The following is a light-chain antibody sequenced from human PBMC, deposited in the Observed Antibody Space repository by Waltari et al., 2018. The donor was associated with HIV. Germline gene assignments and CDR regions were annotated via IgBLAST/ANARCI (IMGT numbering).Light chain of an antibody. CDR2: RDS. V-gene: IGLV3-25*03. CDR1: ELANQY. J-gene: IGLJ2*01. CDR3: QAAAPSGTSVA. Sequence: SSDLTQAPSVSVSPGQTASISCSGHELANQYVHWYQEKAGRAPVLVISRDSERPLGIPERFSGSRSGGLATLTITAVLADDEADYYCQAAAPSGTSVAFGAGTKLTVL.